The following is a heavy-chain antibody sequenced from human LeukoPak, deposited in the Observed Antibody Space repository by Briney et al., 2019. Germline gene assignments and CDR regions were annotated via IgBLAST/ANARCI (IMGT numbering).Heavy chain of an antibody. CDR2: IYYSGST. D-gene: IGHD2-21*02. CDR1: GGSISSYY. V-gene: IGHV4-39*01. J-gene: IGHJ4*02. CDR3: ASLIVVVTTMGELDY. Sequence: PSETLSLTCTVSGGSISSYYWGWIRQPPGKGLEWIGSIYYSGSTYYNPSLKSRVTISVDTSKNQFSLKLSSVTAADTAVYYCASLIVVVTTMGELDYWGQGTLVTVSS.